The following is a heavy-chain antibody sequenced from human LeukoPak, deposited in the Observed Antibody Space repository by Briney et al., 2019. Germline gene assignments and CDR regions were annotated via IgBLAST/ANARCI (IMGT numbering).Heavy chain of an antibody. Sequence: PGGSLRLSCAASGFTFDDYAMHWVRQAPGKGLEWVSGISWNSGSIGYADSVKGRFTISRDNAKNSLYLQMNSLRAEDTALYYCAKVDILTTHFDYWGQGTLVTVSS. CDR3: AKVDILTTHFDY. CDR1: GFTFDDYA. J-gene: IGHJ4*02. CDR2: ISWNSGSI. D-gene: IGHD3-9*01. V-gene: IGHV3-9*01.